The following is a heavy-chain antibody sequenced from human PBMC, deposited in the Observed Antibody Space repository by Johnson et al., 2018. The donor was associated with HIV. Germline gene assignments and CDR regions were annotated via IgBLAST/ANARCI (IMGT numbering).Heavy chain of an antibody. CDR2: IKEDGSEE. CDR1: GFSFSNYW. V-gene: IGHV3-7*05. CDR3: ARDGVYSSPWDAFDI. Sequence: VQLVESGGGSVQPGGFLRLSCAASGFSFSNYWMSWVRQAPGKGLEWVANIKEDGSEEYYVDSMEGRFTISRDNAKNSLYLQMDNLRVEDTAMYYCARDGVYSSPWDAFDIWGQGTLVIASS. J-gene: IGHJ3*02. D-gene: IGHD6-19*01.